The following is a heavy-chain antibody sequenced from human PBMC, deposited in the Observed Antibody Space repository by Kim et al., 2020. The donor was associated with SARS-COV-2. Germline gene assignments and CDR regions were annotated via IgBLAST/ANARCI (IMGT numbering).Heavy chain of an antibody. CDR1: GFTFSSYA. Sequence: GGSLRLSCAASGFTFSSYAMHWVRQAPGKGLEWVAVISYDGSNKYYADSVKGRFTISRDNSKNTLYLQMNSLRAEDTAVYYCARHDFWSGYYEDGMDVWGQGTTVTVSS. J-gene: IGHJ6*02. CDR2: ISYDGSNK. D-gene: IGHD3-3*01. V-gene: IGHV3-30-3*01. CDR3: ARHDFWSGYYEDGMDV.